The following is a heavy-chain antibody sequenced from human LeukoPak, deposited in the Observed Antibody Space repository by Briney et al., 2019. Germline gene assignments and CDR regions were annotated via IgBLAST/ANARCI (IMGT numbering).Heavy chain of an antibody. CDR3: AIDIGTGFTDS. CDR2: IYYSGST. V-gene: IGHV4-59*01. J-gene: IGHJ4*02. Sequence: SETLSLTCTVSGGSIRSYYWTWIRQPPGKGLEWIGYIYYSGSTNYNPSLKSRVTISVDTSKNQFSLKLNSVTAADTAVYYCAIDIGTGFTDSSGQGTLVTVSS. CDR1: GGSIRSYY. D-gene: IGHD3/OR15-3a*01.